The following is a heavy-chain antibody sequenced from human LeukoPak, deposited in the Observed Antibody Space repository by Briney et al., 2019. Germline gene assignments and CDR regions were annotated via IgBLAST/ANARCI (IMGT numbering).Heavy chain of an antibody. J-gene: IGHJ6*03. CDR2: IWYDGSNK. V-gene: IGHV3-33*01. D-gene: IGHD5-18*01. CDR1: GFTFSSYG. Sequence: GRSLRLSCAASGFTFSSYGMHWVRQAPGKGLEWVAVIWYDGSNKYYADSVKGRFTISRDNFKNTLYLQMNSLRAEDTAVYYCARDQLWLQDYYYYYYMDVWGKGTTVTVSS. CDR3: ARDQLWLQDYYYYYYMDV.